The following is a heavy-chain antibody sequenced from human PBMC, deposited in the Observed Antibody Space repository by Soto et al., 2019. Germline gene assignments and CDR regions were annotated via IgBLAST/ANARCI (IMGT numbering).Heavy chain of an antibody. CDR3: AKDRGIIVKAGDAFDV. V-gene: IGHV3-23*01. J-gene: IGHJ3*01. CDR1: GFTLSMSA. CDR2: ISDSGDRT. Sequence: GGSLRLSWAPAGFTLSMSAVNWVRQAPGKGLEWVSYISDSGDRTYYADSVKGRFTISRDRSKNTVSLQMDSLRAEDTAVYYCAKDRGIIVKAGDAFDVWGQGTKVTVSS. D-gene: IGHD3-16*02.